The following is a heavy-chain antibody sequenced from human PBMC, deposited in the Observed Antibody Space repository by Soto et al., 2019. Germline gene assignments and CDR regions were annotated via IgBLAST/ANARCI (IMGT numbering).Heavy chain of an antibody. CDR1: GGSVNGYY. J-gene: IGHJ5*02. V-gene: IGHV4-34*01. CDR3: ATRITVFGLLIPPFDP. D-gene: IGHD3-3*01. CDR2: INHTGGT. Sequence: SETLSLTCAVYGGSVNGYYCNWIRQPPWKGLEWIGEINHTGGTHYNPSLKSRVTMSVDTSKNQFSLRLSSVTAADTAIYYCATRITVFGLLIPPFDPWGQRTQVTVSS.